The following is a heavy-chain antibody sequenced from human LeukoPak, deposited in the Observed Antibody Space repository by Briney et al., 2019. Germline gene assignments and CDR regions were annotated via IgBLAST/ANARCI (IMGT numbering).Heavy chain of an antibody. V-gene: IGHV3-7*01. CDR2: IKQDGSAK. CDR1: GFTFSRYW. Sequence: GGSLRLSCAASGFTFSRYWMSWVRQAPGKGLEWVANIKQDGSAKYYVDSVKGRFTTSRDNAKNSLYLQMNSLRAEDTAVYYCARDSSGWHTLAYWGQGTLVTVSS. D-gene: IGHD6-19*01. CDR3: ARDSSGWHTLAY. J-gene: IGHJ4*02.